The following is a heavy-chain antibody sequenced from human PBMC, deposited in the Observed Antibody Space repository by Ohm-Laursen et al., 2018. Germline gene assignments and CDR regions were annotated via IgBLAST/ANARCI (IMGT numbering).Heavy chain of an antibody. Sequence: SLRLSCAASGFTFSDYYMSWIRQAPGKGLEWVSYISSSGSTIYYADSVKGRFTISRDNSKNTLYLQMNSLRAEDTAVYYCARGLSSSSGFDYWGQGTLVTVSS. D-gene: IGHD6-6*01. V-gene: IGHV3-11*04. CDR3: ARGLSSSSGFDY. CDR2: ISSSGSTI. CDR1: GFTFSDYY. J-gene: IGHJ4*02.